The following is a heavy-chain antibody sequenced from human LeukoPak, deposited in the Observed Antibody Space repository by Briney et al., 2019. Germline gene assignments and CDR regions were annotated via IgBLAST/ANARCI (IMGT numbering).Heavy chain of an antibody. CDR1: GYTFTDYH. V-gene: IGHV1-2*02. Sequence: ASVKVSCKASGYTFTDYHIYWLRQAPGQGLEWMGWNNPNSGGTNYAQKFQGRVTMTRDMSTNTAYMELSRLRSDDTAVYYCARGGYYDILTGYYEFDPWGQGTLVTVSS. CDR3: ARGGYYDILTGYYEFDP. J-gene: IGHJ5*02. D-gene: IGHD3-9*01. CDR2: NNPNSGGT.